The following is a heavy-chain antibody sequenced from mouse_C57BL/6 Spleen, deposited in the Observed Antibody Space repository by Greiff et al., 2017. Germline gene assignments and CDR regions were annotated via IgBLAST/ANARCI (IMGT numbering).Heavy chain of an antibody. D-gene: IGHD6-1*01. Sequence: EVQLQQSGAELVKPGASVKLSCTASGFNIKDYYMHWVKQRTEQGLGWIGRIDPEDGEPKSAPKLPGMGTITADTSSNTAYLQRSSLTSEDTAVYYCAHGYSAWFAYWGQGTLVTVSA. CDR3: AHGYSAWFAY. CDR2: IDPEDGEP. J-gene: IGHJ3*01. V-gene: IGHV14-2*01. CDR1: GFNIKDYY.